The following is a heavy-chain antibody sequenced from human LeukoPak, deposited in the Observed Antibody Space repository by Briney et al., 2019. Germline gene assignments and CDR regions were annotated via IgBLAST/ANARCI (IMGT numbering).Heavy chain of an antibody. CDR1: GFTFSNAW. CDR3: ARAFYDSSGYYPGSFDY. J-gene: IGHJ4*02. D-gene: IGHD3-22*01. V-gene: IGHV3-15*01. CDR2: IKSKTDGGTT. Sequence: GGSLRLSCAASGFTFSNAWMSWVRQAPGKGLEWVGRIKSKTDGGTTDYAAPVKGRFTISRDDSKNTLYLQMNSLKTEDTAVYYCARAFYDSSGYYPGSFDYWGQGTLVTVSS.